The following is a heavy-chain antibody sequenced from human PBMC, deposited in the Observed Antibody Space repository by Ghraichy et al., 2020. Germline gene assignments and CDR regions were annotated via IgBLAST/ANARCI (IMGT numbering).Heavy chain of an antibody. CDR2: IYNSGST. CDR3: ARDTSSTGSSNNRFDP. J-gene: IGHJ5*02. Sequence: SETLSLTCTVSGGSISSYYWSWIRQPPGKGLEWIAYIYNSGSTKYNPSLKSRVTISVDTSKNQLSLKLSSVTAADTAVYYCARDTSSTGSSNNRFDPWGQGTRVTASS. V-gene: IGHV4-59*01. CDR1: GGSISSYY. D-gene: IGHD3-9*01.